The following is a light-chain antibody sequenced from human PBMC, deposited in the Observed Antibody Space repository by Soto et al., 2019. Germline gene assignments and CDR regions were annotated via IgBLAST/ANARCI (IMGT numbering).Light chain of an antibody. CDR2: GAS. J-gene: IGKJ2*01. Sequence: EIVMTQSPATLSVSPGERATLSCRTSQSVSSNLAWYQQKPDQAPRILIYGASTRATGIAPRFSGSGSGTQFTLTISSLQSEDFAVYYCQQYNNWPPYTFGQGTKLEIK. CDR3: QQYNNWPPYT. CDR1: QSVSSN. V-gene: IGKV3-15*01.